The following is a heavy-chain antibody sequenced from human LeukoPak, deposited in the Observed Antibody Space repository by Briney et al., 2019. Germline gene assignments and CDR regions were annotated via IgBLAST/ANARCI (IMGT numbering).Heavy chain of an antibody. CDR3: ARDSYGDYSWFDP. Sequence: SETLSLTCSVSGYSISSGYYWGWIRQPPGQGLEWIGSMYHSGSTYYNPSLKSRVTISLDTSKNQFSLKLTSVTASDTAVYYCARDSYGDYSWFDPWGQGTLVIVSS. V-gene: IGHV4-38-2*02. J-gene: IGHJ5*02. D-gene: IGHD4-17*01. CDR2: MYHSGST. CDR1: GYSISSGYY.